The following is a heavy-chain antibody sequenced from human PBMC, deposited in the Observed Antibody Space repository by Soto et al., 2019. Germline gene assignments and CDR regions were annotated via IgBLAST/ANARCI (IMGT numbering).Heavy chain of an antibody. J-gene: IGHJ6*02. CDR1: GFTFDDYA. Sequence: EVQLVESGGGLVQPGRSLRLSCAASGFTFDDYAMHWVRQAPGKGLEWVSGISWNSGSIGYADSVKGRFTISRDNAKKSLYLQMNSLRAEDTALYYCAKAWANWGSPYYYYGMDVWGQGTTVTVSS. V-gene: IGHV3-9*01. CDR2: ISWNSGSI. CDR3: AKAWANWGSPYYYYGMDV. D-gene: IGHD7-27*01.